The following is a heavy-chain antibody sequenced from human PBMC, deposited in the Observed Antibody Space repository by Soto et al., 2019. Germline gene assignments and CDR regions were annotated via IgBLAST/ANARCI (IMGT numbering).Heavy chain of an antibody. CDR2: INADNGNT. CDR1: GYTFTSYD. V-gene: IGHV1-3*01. CDR3: AVPYGDYSTFDY. J-gene: IGHJ4*02. Sequence: ASVKVSCKASGYTFTSYDINWVRQATGQRLEWMGWINADNGNTKYSQKFQGRVTITRDTSTSTAYMELSSLRSEDTAVYYCAVPYGDYSTFDYWGQGTLVTVSS. D-gene: IGHD4-17*01.